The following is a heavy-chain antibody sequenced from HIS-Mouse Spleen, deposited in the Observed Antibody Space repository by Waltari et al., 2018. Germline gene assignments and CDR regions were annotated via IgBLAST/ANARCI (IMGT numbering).Heavy chain of an antibody. V-gene: IGHV4-59*01. CDR3: ARASRDLLLPRYFDL. J-gene: IGHJ2*01. CDR1: GGSISSYY. CDR2: YYSGST. Sequence: QVQLQESGPGLVKPSETLSPTCTVSGGSISSYYRSWIRQPPGKGLEWIGYYSGSTNYNPSLKSRVTISVDTSKNQFSLKLSSVTAADTAVYYCARASRDLLLPRYFDLWGRGTLVTVSS.